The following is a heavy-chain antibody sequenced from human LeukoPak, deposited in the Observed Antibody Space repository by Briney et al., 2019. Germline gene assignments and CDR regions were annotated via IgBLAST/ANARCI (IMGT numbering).Heavy chain of an antibody. CDR3: TRRMATTGRYYFDY. CDR2: ISYSGTT. Sequence: TLSLTCAVYGGSFSGYYWSWIRQPPGKGLEWIGYISYSGTTYYNASLKSRLTISRDTSKNQFSLKLSSVTAADTAMYYCTRRMATTGRYYFDYWGQGTLVTVSS. J-gene: IGHJ4*02. D-gene: IGHD1-1*01. V-gene: IGHV4-30-4*01. CDR1: GGSFSGYY.